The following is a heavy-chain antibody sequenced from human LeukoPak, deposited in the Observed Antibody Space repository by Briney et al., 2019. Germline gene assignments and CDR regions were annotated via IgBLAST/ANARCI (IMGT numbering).Heavy chain of an antibody. Sequence: GASVKVSRKASGYTFTNYDINWVRQAPGQGLEWMGWISAHNGNTNYAQKLQGRVTMTTDTSTSTAYMEMRSLRSDDTAVYYCARLAYGANYIDYWGQGTLVTVSS. J-gene: IGHJ4*02. D-gene: IGHD4-17*01. V-gene: IGHV1-18*01. CDR1: GYTFTNYD. CDR3: ARLAYGANYIDY. CDR2: ISAHNGNT.